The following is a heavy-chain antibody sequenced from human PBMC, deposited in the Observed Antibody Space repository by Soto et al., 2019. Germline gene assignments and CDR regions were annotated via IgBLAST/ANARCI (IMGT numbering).Heavy chain of an antibody. CDR1: GDSFTSSNW. Sequence: QVQLQESGPGLVKPSGTLSLTCAVSGDSFTSSNWWTWVRQPPGKGLECIGDILHTGHTDYSPSLMSRVTISVDTSNRQFSLSLTSVTAADTVVYYCARSPRRVDGKWFLDYWGQGTLVTVSS. V-gene: IGHV4-4*02. CDR3: ARSPRRVDGKWFLDY. CDR2: ILHTGHT. D-gene: IGHD3-22*01. J-gene: IGHJ4*02.